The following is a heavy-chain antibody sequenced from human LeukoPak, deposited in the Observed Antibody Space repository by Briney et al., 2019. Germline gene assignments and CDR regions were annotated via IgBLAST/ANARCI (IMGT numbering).Heavy chain of an antibody. CDR2: ISGSGGST. J-gene: IGHJ4*02. CDR1: GFTFSSYG. Sequence: GGSLRLSCAASGFTFSSYGMSWVRQAPGKGLEWVSAISGSGGSTYYADSLKGRFTISRDNSKNTLYLQMNSLRAEDTAVYYCAKAGGSYYGGRGYYFDYWGQGTLVTASS. D-gene: IGHD1-26*01. CDR3: AKAGGSYYGGRGYYFDY. V-gene: IGHV3-23*01.